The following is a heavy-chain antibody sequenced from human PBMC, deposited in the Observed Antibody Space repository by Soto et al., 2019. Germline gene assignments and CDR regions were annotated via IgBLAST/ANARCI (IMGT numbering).Heavy chain of an antibody. CDR2: INPILSMS. D-gene: IGHD3-10*01. CDR3: ATSYVSGYRAFDN. V-gene: IGHV1-69*02. J-gene: IGHJ4*02. CDR1: GDTFSLYT. Sequence: QVQLVQSGAEVKKPVSSVKVSCKASGDTFSLYTINWVRQAPGLGLEWVGRINPILSMSNYAQKLQGRVTMNTDKTTRPEYMEVRSVKCEDTGRYDCATSYVSGYRAFDNWGKGDLVTVSS.